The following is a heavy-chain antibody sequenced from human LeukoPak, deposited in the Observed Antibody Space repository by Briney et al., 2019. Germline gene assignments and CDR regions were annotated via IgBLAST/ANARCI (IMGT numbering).Heavy chain of an antibody. D-gene: IGHD6-6*01. Sequence: GRSLRLSCAASGFTFSSYAMHWVRQAPGKGLEWVAVISYDGSNKYYADSVKGRFTISRDNSKNTLYLQMNSLRAEGTAVYYCARSSRDYFDYWGQGTLVTVSS. CDR1: GFTFSSYA. CDR3: ARSSRDYFDY. CDR2: ISYDGSNK. V-gene: IGHV3-30*04. J-gene: IGHJ4*02.